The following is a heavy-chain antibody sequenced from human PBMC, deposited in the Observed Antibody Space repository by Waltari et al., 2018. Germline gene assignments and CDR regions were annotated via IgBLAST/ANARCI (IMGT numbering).Heavy chain of an antibody. V-gene: IGHV3-74*01. J-gene: IGHJ6*02. CDR1: GFTYSNHW. CDR2: CNGEGSTA. CDR3: ARLAPKTYRSPVPGRDYYYGLDV. D-gene: IGHD6-13*01. Sequence: EEQLVESGGGLVQPGDSLRLSCAASGFTYSNHWMHWVRQAPGKGLVGCARCNGEGSTAKYADTGEVRFTVSRDNTKKTLYLQMKRLGVEDTAVYYCARLAPKTYRSPVPGRDYYYGLDVWGQGTTVTVSS.